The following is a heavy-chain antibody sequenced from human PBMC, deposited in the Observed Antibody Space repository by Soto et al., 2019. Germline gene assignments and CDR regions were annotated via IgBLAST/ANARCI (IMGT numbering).Heavy chain of an antibody. V-gene: IGHV4-39*01. CDR1: GGSISSSSYY. Sequence: QLQLQESGPGLVKPSETLSLTCTVSGGSISSSSYYWGWIRQPPGKGLEWIGSTYYSGSTYYIPSLKSSVTITVDTSTNQCSLKMRSVTAANTAVYSGARHSNGRTAVDYWGQGTLVTVSS. CDR3: ARHSNGRTAVDY. D-gene: IGHD6-25*01. J-gene: IGHJ4*02. CDR2: TYYSGST.